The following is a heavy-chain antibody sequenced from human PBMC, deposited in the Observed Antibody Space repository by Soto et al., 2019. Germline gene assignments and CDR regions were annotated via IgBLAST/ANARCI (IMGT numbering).Heavy chain of an antibody. V-gene: IGHV1-46*01. CDR3: ARVPYYYGSGSYSNP. CDR2: INPSGGST. J-gene: IGHJ5*02. CDR1: GYTFTSYY. D-gene: IGHD3-10*01. Sequence: ASVKVSCKASGYTFTSYYMHWVRQAPGQGLEWMGIINPSGGSTSYAQKFQGRVTMTRDTSTSTVYMELSSLRSEDTAVYYCARVPYYYGSGSYSNPWGQGTLVTVPS.